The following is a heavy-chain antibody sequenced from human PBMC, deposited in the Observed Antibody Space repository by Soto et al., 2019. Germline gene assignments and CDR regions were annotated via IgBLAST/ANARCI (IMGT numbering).Heavy chain of an antibody. D-gene: IGHD3-10*01. CDR3: AKDQKAMLSYGSGRCFDY. CDR2: ISGSGGST. Sequence: EVQLLESGGGLVQPGGSLRLSCAASGFTFSSYAMSWVRQAPGKGLEWVSAISGSGGSTYYADSVKGRFTISRDNSKNTLYLQMNSLRAEDTAVYYCAKDQKAMLSYGSGRCFDYWGQGTLVTVSS. CDR1: GFTFSSYA. V-gene: IGHV3-23*01. J-gene: IGHJ4*02.